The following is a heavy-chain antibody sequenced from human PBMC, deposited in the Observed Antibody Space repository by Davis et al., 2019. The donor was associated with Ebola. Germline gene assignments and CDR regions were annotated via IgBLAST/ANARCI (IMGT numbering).Heavy chain of an antibody. CDR3: ARHRSYYYDSSLDY. Sequence: GSLRLSCTVSGGSISSSSYYWGWIRQPPGKGLEWIGSIYHSGSTYYNPSLKSRVTISVDTSKNQFSLKLSSVTAADTAVYYCARHRSYYYDSSLDYWGQGTLVTVSS. J-gene: IGHJ4*02. CDR2: IYHSGST. V-gene: IGHV4-39*01. CDR1: GGSISSSSYY. D-gene: IGHD3-22*01.